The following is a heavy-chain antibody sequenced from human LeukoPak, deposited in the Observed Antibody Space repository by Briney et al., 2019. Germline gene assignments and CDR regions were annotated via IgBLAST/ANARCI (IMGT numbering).Heavy chain of an antibody. Sequence: VASVKVSCKASGYTFTSYGISWVRQAPGQGLEWMGWISAYNGNTNYAQKLQGRVTMTTDTSTSTAYMELRGLRSDDTAVYYCARDGPYSSGWYGRSFDYWGQGTLVTVSS. J-gene: IGHJ4*02. D-gene: IGHD6-19*01. V-gene: IGHV1-18*01. CDR1: GYTFTSYG. CDR2: ISAYNGNT. CDR3: ARDGPYSSGWYGRSFDY.